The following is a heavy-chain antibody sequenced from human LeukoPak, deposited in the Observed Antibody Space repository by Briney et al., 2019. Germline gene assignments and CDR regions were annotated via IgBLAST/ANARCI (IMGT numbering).Heavy chain of an antibody. Sequence: PSETLTLTCTVSGGSISSYYWSWIRQPPGKGLEWIGNIYYSGSTNYNPSLKNRVTISVATSKNQFSLKLSSVTAADTAFYYCARSGIAARIPYGMDVLGQGTTVTVSS. CDR1: GGSISSYY. J-gene: IGHJ6*02. V-gene: IGHV4-59*01. D-gene: IGHD6-6*01. CDR3: ARSGIAARIPYGMDV. CDR2: IYYSGST.